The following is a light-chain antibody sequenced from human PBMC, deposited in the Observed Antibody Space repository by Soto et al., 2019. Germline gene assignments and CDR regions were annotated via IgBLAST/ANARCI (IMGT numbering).Light chain of an antibody. CDR2: DSS. J-gene: IGKJ5*01. V-gene: IGKV3-20*01. CDR3: QQYGGSIT. CDR1: QSVSGNY. Sequence: EIVLTQSPGTLSLYPGETATLSCRVSQSVSGNYLAWYHHKPGQAPRLLIYDSSRRATGIPDRFSGSGSGTDFTLTISRLEPEDFAIYYCQQYGGSITFGQGTRLEIE.